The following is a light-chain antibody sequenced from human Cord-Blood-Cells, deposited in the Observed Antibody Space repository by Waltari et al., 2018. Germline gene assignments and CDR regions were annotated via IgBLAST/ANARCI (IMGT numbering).Light chain of an antibody. V-gene: IGLV3-25*03. CDR2: KDS. CDR3: QSADSSGVV. Sequence: SYELTQPPSVSVSPGQTARITCSGDALPKQYAYWYQQKPGQAPVLVIYKDSERPSGIPERFSGSSSGTTVTLTISGVQAEDEADYYCQSADSSGVVF. J-gene: IGLJ2*01. CDR1: ALPKQY.